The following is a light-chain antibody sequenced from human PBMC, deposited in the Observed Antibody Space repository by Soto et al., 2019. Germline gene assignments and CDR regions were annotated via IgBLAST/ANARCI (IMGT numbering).Light chain of an antibody. J-gene: IGLJ2*01. CDR1: SSDFGGTNY. CDR2: EVT. V-gene: IGLV2-8*01. Sequence: QSALTQPPSASGSPGQSVTISCTVASSDFGGTNYVSWYQQHPGKAPKLMIFEVTKRPSGVPDRFSGSKSGNTASLTVSGLQAEDEADYYCTSYAGSYADVVFGGGTKLTVL. CDR3: TSYAGSYADVV.